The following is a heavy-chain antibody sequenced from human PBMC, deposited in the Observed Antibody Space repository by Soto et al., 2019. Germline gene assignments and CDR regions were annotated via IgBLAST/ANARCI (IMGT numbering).Heavy chain of an antibody. V-gene: IGHV1-3*01. CDR3: ARVLPPADD. J-gene: IGHJ4*02. Sequence: QVQLVQSGAEVKKPGASVKVSCKSSGYTFTSYAMHWVRQAPGQRLEWMGWISAGTGNTKYSQKFQGSVTLTRATSASTAYMELSSLRSEDTAVYYCARVLPPADDWGQGTLVTVSS. CDR2: ISAGTGNT. CDR1: GYTFTSYA.